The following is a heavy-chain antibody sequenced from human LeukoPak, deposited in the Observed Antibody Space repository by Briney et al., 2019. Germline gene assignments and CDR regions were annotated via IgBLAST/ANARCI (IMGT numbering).Heavy chain of an antibody. J-gene: IGHJ6*02. D-gene: IGHD2-2*01. CDR2: FDPEDGET. CDR3: ATVLSPTLVSPYYYGMDV. CDR1: GYTLTELS. V-gene: IGHV1-24*01. Sequence: GASVKVSCKVSGYTLTELSMHWVRQAPGKGLEWMGGFDPEDGETIYAQKFQGRVTMTEDTSTDTAYMEPSSLRSEDTAVYYCATVLSPTLVSPYYYGMDVWGQGTTVTVSS.